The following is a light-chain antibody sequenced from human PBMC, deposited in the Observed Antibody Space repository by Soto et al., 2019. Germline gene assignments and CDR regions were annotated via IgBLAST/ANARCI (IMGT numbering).Light chain of an antibody. Sequence: EILLTQSPGTMSLSPGERATLSCRASQSVSSSYLAWYQHKPGRAPRLLIDGTSSRATGIPDRFSGSGSGTDFTLTIRRLEPEDLAVYYCQQYGSLVTFGQGTKVDIK. CDR1: QSVSSSY. CDR2: GTS. J-gene: IGKJ1*01. V-gene: IGKV3-20*01. CDR3: QQYGSLVT.